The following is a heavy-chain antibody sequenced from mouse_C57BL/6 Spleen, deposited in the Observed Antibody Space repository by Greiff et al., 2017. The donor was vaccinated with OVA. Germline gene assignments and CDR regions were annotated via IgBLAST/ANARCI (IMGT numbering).Heavy chain of an antibody. CDR1: GYTFTSYT. V-gene: IGHV1-4*01. J-gene: IGHJ2*01. Sequence: QVQLQQSGAELARPGASVKMSCKASGYTFTSYTMHWVKQRPGQGLEWIGYINPSSGYTKYNQKFKDKATLTADKSSSTAYMQLSSLTSEDSAVYYCARSAITTVVAPYFDYWGQGTTLTVSS. D-gene: IGHD1-1*01. CDR3: ARSAITTVVAPYFDY. CDR2: INPSSGYT.